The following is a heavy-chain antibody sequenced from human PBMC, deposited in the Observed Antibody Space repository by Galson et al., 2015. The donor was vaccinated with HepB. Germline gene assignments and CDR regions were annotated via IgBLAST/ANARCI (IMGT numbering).Heavy chain of an antibody. Sequence: SLRLSCAASGFGFSDSAIHWVRQASGKGLEWVGRIRGKSNNYATEYSASVKGRFTIPRDDSKNTALLQMNSLKTDDTAIYHCTRQGEAGLFDYWGQGTLVTVAS. CDR3: TRQGEAGLFDY. CDR2: IRGKSNNYAT. CDR1: GFGFSDSA. D-gene: IGHD6-13*01. J-gene: IGHJ4*02. V-gene: IGHV3-73*01.